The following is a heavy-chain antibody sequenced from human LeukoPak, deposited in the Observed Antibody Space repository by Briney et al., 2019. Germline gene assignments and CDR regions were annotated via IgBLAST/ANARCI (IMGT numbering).Heavy chain of an antibody. CDR1: GDSVSSNSAA. Sequence: SQTLSLTCAISGDSVSSNSAAWNWIRQSPSRGLEWLGRTYYRSKWYNDYAVSVKSRITINPDTSKNQFSLNLSSVTAADTAVYYCARTAYDSSDFYRFDYWGQGTLVTVSS. CDR2: TYYRSKWYN. CDR3: ARTAYDSSDFYRFDY. D-gene: IGHD3-22*01. J-gene: IGHJ4*02. V-gene: IGHV6-1*01.